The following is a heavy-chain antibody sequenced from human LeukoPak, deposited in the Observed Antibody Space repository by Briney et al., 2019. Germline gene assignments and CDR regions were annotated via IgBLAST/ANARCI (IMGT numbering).Heavy chain of an antibody. J-gene: IGHJ6*02. Sequence: ASVKVSCKASGGTFSSYAISWVRQAPGQRLEWMGGIIPIFGTANYAQKFQGRVTITADESTSTAYMELSSLRSEDTAVYYCARDGESDYYYGMDVWGQGTTVTVSS. V-gene: IGHV1-69*13. CDR1: GGTFSSYA. CDR2: IIPIFGTA. D-gene: IGHD2/OR15-2a*01. CDR3: ARDGESDYYYGMDV.